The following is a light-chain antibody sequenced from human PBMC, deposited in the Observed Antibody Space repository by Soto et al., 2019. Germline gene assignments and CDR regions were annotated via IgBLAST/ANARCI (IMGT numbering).Light chain of an antibody. CDR3: QQYGGSPMYT. J-gene: IGKJ2*01. V-gene: IGKV3-20*01. Sequence: EIVLTQSPGTLSLSPGERATLSCRASQSVTNNYLAWYQQKPGQAPRLLIYSASSRATGIPDRFSGSGSATDFTLTISRLEPEDFAVYYCQQYGGSPMYTFGQGTKLEIK. CDR2: SAS. CDR1: QSVTNNY.